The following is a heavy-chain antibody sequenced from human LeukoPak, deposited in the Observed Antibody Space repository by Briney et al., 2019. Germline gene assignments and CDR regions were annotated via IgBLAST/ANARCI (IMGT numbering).Heavy chain of an antibody. V-gene: IGHV3-21*01. D-gene: IGHD1-7*01. J-gene: IGHJ6*03. Sequence: GGSLRLSCAASGFTFSSCGFNWVRQAPGKGLEWVSSIGPTGTDRYYADSVRGRFTISRDNAKNSLYLQMNSLRAEDTAVYYCGTGTTNYYYMDVWGKGTTVTVSS. CDR1: GFTFSSCG. CDR2: IGPTGTDR. CDR3: GTGTTNYYYMDV.